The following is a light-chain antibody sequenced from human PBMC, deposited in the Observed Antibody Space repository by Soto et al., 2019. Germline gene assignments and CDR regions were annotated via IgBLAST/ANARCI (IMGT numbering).Light chain of an antibody. Sequence: QAVVTQPPSLTVSPGGTVTISCASSTGKVTSGHYPNWFQQQPGQAPRALIYSTDTRHSWTPARFSGSLLGGKAALTLSGVQPEDEADYYCLLYYGGAVVFGGGTKLTVL. CDR2: STD. CDR3: LLYYGGAVV. V-gene: IGLV7-43*01. CDR1: TGKVTSGHY. J-gene: IGLJ3*02.